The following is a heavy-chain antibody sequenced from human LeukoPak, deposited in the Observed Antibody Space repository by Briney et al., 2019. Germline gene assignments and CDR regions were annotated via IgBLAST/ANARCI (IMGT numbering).Heavy chain of an antibody. V-gene: IGHV3-9*01. CDR2: ISWNSGSI. D-gene: IGHD5-24*01. J-gene: IGHJ4*02. Sequence: GGSLRLSCAASGFTFDDYAMHWVRQAPGKGLEWVSGISWNSGSIGYADSVKGRFTISRDNAKNSLYLQMNSLRAEDTALYYCAKDRDGYNGNFDYWGQGNLVTVSS. CDR1: GFTFDDYA. CDR3: AKDRDGYNGNFDY.